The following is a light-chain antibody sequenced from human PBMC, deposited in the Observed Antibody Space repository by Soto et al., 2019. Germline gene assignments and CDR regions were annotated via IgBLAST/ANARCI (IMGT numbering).Light chain of an antibody. Sequence: EIVLTQSPGTLSLSPGERATLSCRASQSVSSSYLAWYQQKPGQAPRLLIYGASSRATGIPDRFSGSGSGTDFTLTISRLEPEDFAVYYCQQYGSSPLTFVVGTKLDI. CDR1: QSVSSSY. J-gene: IGKJ4*01. V-gene: IGKV3-20*01. CDR2: GAS. CDR3: QQYGSSPLT.